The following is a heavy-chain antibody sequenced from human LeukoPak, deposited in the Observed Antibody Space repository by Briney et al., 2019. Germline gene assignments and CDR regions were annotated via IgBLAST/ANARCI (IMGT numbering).Heavy chain of an antibody. CDR1: GYIFTDYY. CDR3: VRDPSNSSGRYAYFDY. Sequence: ASVKVSCKASGYIFTDYYMHWVRQAPGQGLEWMGWISAYNGDTNFAQKFQGRVTMSTDTSTSTAYLELRSLTSDDTAVYYCVRDPSNSSGRYAYFDYWGQGALVTVSS. D-gene: IGHD3-22*01. J-gene: IGHJ4*02. CDR2: ISAYNGDT. V-gene: IGHV1-18*04.